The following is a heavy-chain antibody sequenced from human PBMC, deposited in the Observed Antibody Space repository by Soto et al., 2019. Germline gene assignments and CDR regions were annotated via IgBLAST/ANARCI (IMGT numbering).Heavy chain of an antibody. CDR3: ARQTSITIFGVVSNLDAFDI. Sequence: QLQLHESGPGLVKPSETLSLTCIVSGGSISSSSVYWGWIRQPPGKGLEWIGSGHYSGDTYNNPSLKSRLTISADAPKKQFSLKLSSVTAADTAMYYCARQTSITIFGVVSNLDAFDIWGQGTLVTVSS. V-gene: IGHV4-39*01. CDR1: GGSISSSSVY. J-gene: IGHJ3*02. D-gene: IGHD3-3*01. CDR2: GHYSGDT.